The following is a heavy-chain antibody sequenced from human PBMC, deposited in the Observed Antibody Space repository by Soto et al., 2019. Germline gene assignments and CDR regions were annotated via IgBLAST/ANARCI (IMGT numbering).Heavy chain of an antibody. CDR2: LYWDDDK. J-gene: IGHJ4*02. Sequence: QITLKESGPPLVKPTQTLTLTCTFSGFSLSTTGVGVAWIRQPPGKALEWLALLYWDDDKRYSPSLKSRLTITKDTSKNQVVLTMTNMDPVDTATYYCARTYVLRYFDWLLDDYWGQGTLVTVSS. V-gene: IGHV2-5*02. D-gene: IGHD3-9*01. CDR1: GFSLSTTGVG. CDR3: ARTYVLRYFDWLLDDY.